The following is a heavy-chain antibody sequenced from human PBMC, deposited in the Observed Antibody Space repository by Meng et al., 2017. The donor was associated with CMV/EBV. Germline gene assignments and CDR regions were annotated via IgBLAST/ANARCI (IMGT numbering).Heavy chain of an antibody. J-gene: IGHJ4*02. CDR1: GGSIISYD. D-gene: IGHD3-22*01. Sequence: GLGIPWRPSSPPVTVVGGSIISYDWTWIRQTAGMGLEWIGRIYTIGGTNNNPSLKSRVTMSVDTSKNHFSLKLSSVTAADTAVNYCARGGLYYYDSSGHFDYWGQGTLVTVSS. V-gene: IGHV4-4*07. CDR2: IYTIGGT. CDR3: ARGGLYYYDSSGHFDY.